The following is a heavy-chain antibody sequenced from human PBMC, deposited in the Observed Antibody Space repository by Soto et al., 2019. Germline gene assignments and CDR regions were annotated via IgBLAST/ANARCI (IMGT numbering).Heavy chain of an antibody. D-gene: IGHD3-16*01. V-gene: IGHV3-64*01. Sequence: EVQLVESGGGLVQPGGSLRLSCAASGFTFSSYAMHWVRQAPGKGLEYVSAISSNGGSPYYANSVKGRFTISRDNSKNTLYLQMGSLRAEDMAVYYCARAYLGGPDIDYWGQGTLVTVSS. CDR3: ARAYLGGPDIDY. CDR1: GFTFSSYA. J-gene: IGHJ4*02. CDR2: ISSNGGSP.